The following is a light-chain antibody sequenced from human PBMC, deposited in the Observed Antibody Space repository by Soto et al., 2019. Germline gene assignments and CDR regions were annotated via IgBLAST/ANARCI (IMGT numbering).Light chain of an antibody. Sequence: DIQMTQSPSSLSASVGDRVTIACRASQDIRNDLGWFQQKAGKAPKRLIYGASNLQSGVPSRFSGSGSGTEFTLTISRLQPDDFATYYCLQHYIYPLTFGQGTTVDIK. CDR1: QDIRND. CDR3: LQHYIYPLT. CDR2: GAS. V-gene: IGKV1-17*01. J-gene: IGKJ1*01.